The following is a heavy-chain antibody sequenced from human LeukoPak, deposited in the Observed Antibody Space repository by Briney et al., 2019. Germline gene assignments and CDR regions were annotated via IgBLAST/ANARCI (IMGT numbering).Heavy chain of an antibody. D-gene: IGHD2-2*01. J-gene: IGHJ3*02. V-gene: IGHV5-51*01. CDR2: IYPGDSDT. CDR3: ARHVVVYSTMTYHAFDI. CDR1: GYSFTSYW. Sequence: GESLKISCKGSGYSFTSYWIGWVRQLPGKGLEWMGIIYPGDSDTRYSPPFQGQVTISADKSISTAYLQWSSLKASDTAMYYCARHVVVYSTMTYHAFDIWGQGTMVTVSS.